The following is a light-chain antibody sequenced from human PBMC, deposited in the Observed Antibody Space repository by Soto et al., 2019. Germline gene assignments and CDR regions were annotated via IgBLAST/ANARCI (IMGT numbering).Light chain of an antibody. V-gene: IGLV4-69*01. J-gene: IGLJ3*02. CDR3: QTWDTGIRV. CDR1: SARSNYA. Sequence: QLVLTQSPSASASLGASVRLTCTLNSARSNYAIAWHQQQPEKGPRYLMKVNSDGSHNKGDGIPDRFSGSSSGADRYLTISSLQSDDEADYYCQTWDTGIRVFGGGTQLTVL. CDR2: VNSDGSH.